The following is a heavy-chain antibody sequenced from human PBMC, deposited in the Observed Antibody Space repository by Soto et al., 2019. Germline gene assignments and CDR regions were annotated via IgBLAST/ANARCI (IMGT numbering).Heavy chain of an antibody. CDR2: TKAYSGNT. Sequence: QLQLVQSGPEAKKPGASVKASCKASGYTFGTSTISWLRQAHGKGPEWMGWTKAYSGNTKYAQKLQGRLTMTTDTSTSTAYMELRSLTTDDTAIYYCAIADYGDDDYWGQGTLVTVSS. CDR3: AIADYGDDDY. V-gene: IGHV1-18*01. J-gene: IGHJ4*02. D-gene: IGHD4-17*01. CDR1: GYTFGTST.